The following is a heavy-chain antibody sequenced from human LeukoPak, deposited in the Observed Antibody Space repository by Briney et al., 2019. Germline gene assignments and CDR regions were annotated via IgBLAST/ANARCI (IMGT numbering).Heavy chain of an antibody. CDR2: MNPNSGNT. D-gene: IGHD3-3*01. Sequence: GASVKVSCKASGYTFTSYGISWVRQATGQGLEWMGWMNPNSGNTGYAQKFQGRVTITRNTSISTAYMELSSLRSEDTAVYYCALRFLEWLSDDAFDIWGQGTMVTVSS. J-gene: IGHJ3*02. V-gene: IGHV1-8*03. CDR1: GYTFTSYG. CDR3: ALRFLEWLSDDAFDI.